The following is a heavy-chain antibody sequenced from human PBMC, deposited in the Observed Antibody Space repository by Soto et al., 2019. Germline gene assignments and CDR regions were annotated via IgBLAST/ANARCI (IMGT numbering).Heavy chain of an antibody. CDR2: INPNSGAT. CDR3: TRHLTPLRLYSTSSGLIYCVGVDV. Sequence: QVQLVQSGAEVKKPGASVTVSCKASEYTFTGYYLHWVRQAPVQGLEWMGWINPNSGATTYAQQFQGRVTMTRDTSIHTAYVELSRLRSDDTAVHYCTRHLTPLRLYSTSSGLIYCVGVDVWGQANTVTVPS. V-gene: IGHV1-2*02. CDR1: EYTFTGYY. J-gene: IGHJ6*02. D-gene: IGHD6-6*01.